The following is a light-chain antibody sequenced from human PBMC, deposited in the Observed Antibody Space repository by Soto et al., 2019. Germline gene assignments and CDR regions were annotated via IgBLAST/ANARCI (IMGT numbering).Light chain of an antibody. Sequence: DIVMTQSPDCLAVSLGERATINCKSSQSLLYSSNDKNYLAWYQQKPGQPANLLIYWASTRESGVPDRFSGSGSGTDFTLTISSLQAEDVAVYYCQQYYSSPLTFGGGTKVEIK. CDR3: QQYYSSPLT. CDR1: QSLLYSSNDKNY. V-gene: IGKV4-1*01. CDR2: WAS. J-gene: IGKJ4*01.